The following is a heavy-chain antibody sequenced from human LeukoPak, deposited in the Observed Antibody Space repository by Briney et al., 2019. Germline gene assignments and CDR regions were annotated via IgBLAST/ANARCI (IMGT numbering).Heavy chain of an antibody. V-gene: IGHV3-30*18. D-gene: IGHD2-2*01. CDR1: GFTFSSYG. Sequence: PGRSLRLSCAASGFTFSSYGMHWVRQAPGKGLEXXXXXXYDGSNKYYADSVKGRFTISRDNSKNTLYLQMNSLRAEDTAVYYCAKEANIVVVPAARYYYGMDVWGKGTTVTVSS. CDR2: XXYDGSNK. J-gene: IGHJ6*04. CDR3: AKEANIVVVPAARYYYGMDV.